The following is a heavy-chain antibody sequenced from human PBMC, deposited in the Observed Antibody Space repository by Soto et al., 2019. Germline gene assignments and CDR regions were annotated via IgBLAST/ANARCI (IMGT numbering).Heavy chain of an antibody. J-gene: IGHJ3*02. CDR1: GGSISSGGYY. CDR2: IYYSGST. V-gene: IGHV4-31*01. D-gene: IGHD3-10*01. Sequence: QVQLQESGPGLVKPSQTLSLTCTVSGGSISSGGYYWSWIRQHPGKGLEWIGYIYYSGSTYYNPSLKSLVTISVDTSKNQFSLKLSSVTAADTAVYYCARMVRGVPDAFDIWGQGTMVTVSS. CDR3: ARMVRGVPDAFDI.